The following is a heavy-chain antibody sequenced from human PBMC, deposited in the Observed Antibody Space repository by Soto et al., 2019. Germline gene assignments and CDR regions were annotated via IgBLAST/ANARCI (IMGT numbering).Heavy chain of an antibody. J-gene: IGHJ4*02. CDR1: GYTFTGNY. Sequence: EASVKVSCKASGYTFTGNYLHWVRQAPGQGLEWMGWINPTTGDTKSTQKFQGRVTMTWDKAISTAYMHLSRLRSDDTAIYFCARGYCSSIGCSHYFDYWGQGTLVTVSS. CDR2: INPTTGDT. V-gene: IGHV1-2*02. D-gene: IGHD2-2*01. CDR3: ARGYCSSIGCSHYFDY.